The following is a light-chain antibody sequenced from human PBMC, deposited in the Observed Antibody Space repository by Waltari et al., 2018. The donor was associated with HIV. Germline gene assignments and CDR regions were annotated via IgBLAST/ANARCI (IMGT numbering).Light chain of an antibody. J-gene: IGKJ4*01. Sequence: EIVLTQSPATLSLSPGERATLSCRASHYIEHFLVWYQQKPGQAPRLVVYDASKRASGVQTRFTGSWSGTDFTLTIDNLEPEDFALYFCKQRHSFPPTFGGGSKVE. CDR1: HYIEHF. CDR3: KQRHSFPPT. CDR2: DAS. V-gene: IGKV3-11*01.